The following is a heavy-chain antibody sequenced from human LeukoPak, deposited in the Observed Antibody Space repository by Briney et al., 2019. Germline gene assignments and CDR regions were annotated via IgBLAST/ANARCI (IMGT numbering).Heavy chain of an antibody. CDR3: ARARDDYYYYYGMDV. J-gene: IGHJ6*02. CDR1: GGTFSSYA. V-gene: IGHV1-2*04. CDR2: INPNSGDT. Sequence: ASVKASCKASGGTFSSYAISWVRQAPGQGLEWMGWINPNSGDTNYAQKFQGWVTMTRDTSISAAYMELRRLRPDDTAVYYCARARDDYYYYYGMDVWGQGTTVTVSS.